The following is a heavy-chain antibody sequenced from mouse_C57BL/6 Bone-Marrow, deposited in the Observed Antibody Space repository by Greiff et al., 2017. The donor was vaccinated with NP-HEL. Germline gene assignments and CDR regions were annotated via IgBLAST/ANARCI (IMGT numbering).Heavy chain of an antibody. D-gene: IGHD1-1*01. CDR3: ARGRYCDGSSVYDWEG. J-gene: IGHJ2*01. V-gene: IGHV5-16*01. Sequence: EVKVVESEGGLVQPGSSMKLSCTASGFTFSDYYMAWVRQVPEKGLEWVANINSDGSSTYYLDSLKSRFILSRDNATNTLYLQMSRLKSEDTATYYCARGRYCDGSSVYDWEGWGQGTTVTVA. CDR1: GFTFSDYY. CDR2: INSDGSST.